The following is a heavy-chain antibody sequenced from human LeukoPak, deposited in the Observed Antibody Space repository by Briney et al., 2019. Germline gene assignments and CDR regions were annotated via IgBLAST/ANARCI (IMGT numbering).Heavy chain of an antibody. D-gene: IGHD3-10*01. V-gene: IGHV1-18*01. Sequence: ASVKVSCKASGYTFTSYGISWVRQAPGQGLEWMGWISAYNGNTNYAQKLQGRVTMTTDTSTSTAYMELRSLRSDDTAVYYCARRLLWFGELLSGGDYWGQGTLVTVSS. CDR1: GYTFTSYG. CDR2: ISAYNGNT. J-gene: IGHJ4*02. CDR3: ARRLLWFGELLSGGDY.